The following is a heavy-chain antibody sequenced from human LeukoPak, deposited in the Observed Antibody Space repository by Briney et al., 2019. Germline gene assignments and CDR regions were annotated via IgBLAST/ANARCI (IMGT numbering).Heavy chain of an antibody. CDR1: GFTFDDYA. CDR2: ISWNSGSI. V-gene: IGHV3-9*01. CDR3: TRGPPYGSGSIPYYGMDV. Sequence: GGSLRLSCAASGFTFDDYAMHWVRQAPGKGLEWVSGISWNSGSIGYADSVKGRFTISRDNAKNSLYLQMNSLRAEDTAVYYCTRGPPYGSGSIPYYGMDVWGQGTTVTVSS. D-gene: IGHD3-10*01. J-gene: IGHJ6*02.